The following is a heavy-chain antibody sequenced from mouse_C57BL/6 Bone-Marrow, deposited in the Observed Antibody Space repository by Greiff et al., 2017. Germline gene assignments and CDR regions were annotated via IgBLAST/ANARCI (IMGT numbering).Heavy chain of an antibody. CDR3: ARHEAGYYYGSSHYYFDY. J-gene: IGHJ2*01. CDR2: FYPGSGSI. CDR1: GYTFTEYT. V-gene: IGHV1-62-2*01. Sequence: VQLKESGAELVKPGASVKLSCKASGYTFTEYTIHWVKQRSGQGLEWIGWFYPGSGSIKYNEKFKGKATLTADKSSSTVYMELSRLTSEDSAVYFCARHEAGYYYGSSHYYFDYWGQGTTLTVSS. D-gene: IGHD1-1*01.